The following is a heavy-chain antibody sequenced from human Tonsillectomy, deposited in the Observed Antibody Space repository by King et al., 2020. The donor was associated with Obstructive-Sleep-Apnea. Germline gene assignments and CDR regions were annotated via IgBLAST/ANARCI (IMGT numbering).Heavy chain of an antibody. D-gene: IGHD4-23*01. J-gene: IGHJ4*02. Sequence: VQLVESGAEVKKPGASVKVSCKASGYPFTGYYMHWVRQAPGQGLEWMGIINPRGGYTSYAQKLQGRVTMTRDKYTSTVYMELSSLRSEDTAVYYCAREEVVTHGFDFWGQGTQVTVSS. V-gene: IGHV1-46*04. CDR2: INPRGGYT. CDR3: AREEVVTHGFDF. CDR1: GYPFTGYY.